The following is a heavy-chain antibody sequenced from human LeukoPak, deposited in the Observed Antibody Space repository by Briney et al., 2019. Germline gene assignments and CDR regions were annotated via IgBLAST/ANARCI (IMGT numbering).Heavy chain of an antibody. J-gene: IGHJ4*02. CDR2: INHSGST. V-gene: IGHV4-34*01. CDR3: ARGVLDYGDPYYFDY. CDR1: GGSFSGYY. Sequence: SETRSLTCAVYGGSFSGYYWSWIRQPPGKGLEWIGEINHSGSTNYNPSLKSRVTISVDTSKNQFSLKLSSVTAADTAVYYCARGVLDYGDPYYFDYWGQGTLVTVSS. D-gene: IGHD4-17*01.